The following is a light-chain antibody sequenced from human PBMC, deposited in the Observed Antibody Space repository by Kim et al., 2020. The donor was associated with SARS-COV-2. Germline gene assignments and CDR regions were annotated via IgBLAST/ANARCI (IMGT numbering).Light chain of an antibody. J-gene: IGLJ3*02. CDR2: GKN. CDR3: NSRDSSGNQV. V-gene: IGLV3-19*01. Sequence: SSELTQDPAVSVALGQTVRITCQGDSLRSYYASWYQQKPGQAPVLVIYGKNNRPSGIPDRFSGSSSGNTASLTITGAQAEDEADYYCNSRDSSGNQVCGG. CDR1: SLRSYY.